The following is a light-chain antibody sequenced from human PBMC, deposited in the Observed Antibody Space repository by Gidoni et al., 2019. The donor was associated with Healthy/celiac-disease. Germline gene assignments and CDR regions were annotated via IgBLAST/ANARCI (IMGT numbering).Light chain of an antibody. CDR1: SSDVGCYNY. J-gene: IGLJ1*01. CDR2: EVS. CDR3: SSYTSSSTL. Sequence: QSALTQPASVSGSPGQSITISCTGTSSDVGCYNYVSWYQQHPGKAPKLMIYEVSKRPSGVSNRFSGSKSGNTASLTISGLQAEDESDYYCSSYTSSSTLFGTGTKVTVL. V-gene: IGLV2-14*01.